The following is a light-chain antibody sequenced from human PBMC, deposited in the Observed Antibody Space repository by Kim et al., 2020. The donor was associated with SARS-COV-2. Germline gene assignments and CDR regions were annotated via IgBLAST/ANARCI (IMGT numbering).Light chain of an antibody. CDR2: GAS. CDR3: QHYDGSLWT. Sequence: EIVLTQSPGTLSLSTGERATLSCRASQSISNNYLAWYQQKPGQAPRLLIYGASNRATGIPDRFSGSGSGTDFTLTISGLDPEDFTVYYCQHYDGSLWTFGEGTKVDIK. V-gene: IGKV3-20*01. J-gene: IGKJ1*01. CDR1: QSISNNY.